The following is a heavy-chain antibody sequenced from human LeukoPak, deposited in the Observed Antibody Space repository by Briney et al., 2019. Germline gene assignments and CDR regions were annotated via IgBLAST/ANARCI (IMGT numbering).Heavy chain of an antibody. CDR3: AKDPANGYYATYFDS. D-gene: IGHD3-10*01. V-gene: IGHV3-23*01. CDR1: GFTFSSYA. J-gene: IGHJ4*02. Sequence: GGSLRLSCAASGFTFSSYAMSWVRRAPGKGLEWVSGISGSGGSTHYADSVKGRFSISRDNSKNTLYLQMNSLRVEDTAVYYCAKDPANGYYATYFDSWGQGTLVTVSS. CDR2: ISGSGGST.